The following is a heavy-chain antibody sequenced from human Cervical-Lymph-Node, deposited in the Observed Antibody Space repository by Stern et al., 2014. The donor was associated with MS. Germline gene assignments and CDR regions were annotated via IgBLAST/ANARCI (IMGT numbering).Heavy chain of an antibody. J-gene: IGHJ6*02. CDR3: VKGGLKQSGHYYFDMDL. V-gene: IGHV3-9*01. CDR2: ISWAGGSV. Sequence: VQLVESGGALVQPGRSLRLTCSGSGFPFDDCAMHWVRPAPGKGLGWVSGISWAGGSVTYSDSVKGRFTVSRDNAKNSLFLQMNSLRAEDTAVYYCVKGGLKQSGHYYFDMDLWGRGTAVTVS. CDR1: GFPFDDCA. D-gene: IGHD3-3*01.